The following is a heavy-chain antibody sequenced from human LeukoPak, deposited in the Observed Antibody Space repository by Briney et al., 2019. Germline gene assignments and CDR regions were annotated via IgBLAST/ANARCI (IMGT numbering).Heavy chain of an antibody. V-gene: IGHV3-11*04. CDR2: ISSSGGTI. J-gene: IGHJ3*02. CDR1: GFTFSDYY. D-gene: IGHD2-15*01. Sequence: GGSLRLSCAASGFTFSDYYMSWIRQAPGKGLEWVSYISSSGGTIYYADSVKGRFTISRDNAKNSLYLQMNSLRAEDTAVYYCARYCSGGSCYSFDAFDIWGQGTMVTVSS. CDR3: ARYCSGGSCYSFDAFDI.